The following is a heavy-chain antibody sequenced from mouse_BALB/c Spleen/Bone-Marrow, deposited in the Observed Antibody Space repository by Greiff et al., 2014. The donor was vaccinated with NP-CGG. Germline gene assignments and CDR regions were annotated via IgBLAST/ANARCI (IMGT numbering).Heavy chain of an antibody. CDR1: GYTFTSYV. Sequence: EVQLVESGPELVKPGASVKMSCKASGYTFTSYVMHWVKQQPGQGLEWFGYINPYNDGTKYNEKFEGKATLTSDKSSSTAYMELCSLTSEDSAAYFCAGEGVDYFDYWGQGTTLTVSS. CDR2: INPYNDGT. V-gene: IGHV1-14*01. J-gene: IGHJ2*01. CDR3: AGEGVDYFDY.